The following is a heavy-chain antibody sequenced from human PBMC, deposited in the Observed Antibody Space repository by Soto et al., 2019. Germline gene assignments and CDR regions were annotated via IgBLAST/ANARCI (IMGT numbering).Heavy chain of an antibody. CDR2: INHSGST. V-gene: IGHV4-34*01. CDR3: ARGISGDAFDI. J-gene: IGHJ3*02. D-gene: IGHD3-3*02. Sequence: PSETLSLTCAVYGGSFSGYYWSWIRQPPGKGLEWIGEINHSGSTNYNPSLKSRVTISVDTSKNQFSLKLSSVTAADTAVYYCARGISGDAFDIWGQGTMVTVSS. CDR1: GGSFSGYY.